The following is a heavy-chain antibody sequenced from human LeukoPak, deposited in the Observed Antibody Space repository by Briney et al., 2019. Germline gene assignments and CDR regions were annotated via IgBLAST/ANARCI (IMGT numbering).Heavy chain of an antibody. D-gene: IGHD4-23*01. V-gene: IGHV3-48*03. CDR2: ISSSGSTI. Sequence: GGSLRLSCAASGFTFSSYEMNWVRQAPGKGLEWVSYISSSGSTIYYADSVKGRFTISRDNAKNSLYLQMNILRAEDTAVYYCARDHGGLGYPDYWGQGTLVTVSS. CDR1: GFTFSSYE. J-gene: IGHJ4*02. CDR3: ARDHGGLGYPDY.